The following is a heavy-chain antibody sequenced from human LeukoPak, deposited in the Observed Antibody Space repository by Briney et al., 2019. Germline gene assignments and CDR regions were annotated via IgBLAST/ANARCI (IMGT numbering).Heavy chain of an antibody. D-gene: IGHD3-16*02. J-gene: IGHJ3*02. CDR3: ALSYYVWGSYRYTWYAFDI. Sequence: PSETLSLTCTVSGGSISSYYWSWIRQPPGKGLEWIGYIYYSGSTNYNPSLKSRVTISVDTSKNQFSLKLSSVTAADTAVYYCALSYYVWGSYRYTWYAFDIWGQGTMVTVSS. V-gene: IGHV4-59*01. CDR2: IYYSGST. CDR1: GGSISSYY.